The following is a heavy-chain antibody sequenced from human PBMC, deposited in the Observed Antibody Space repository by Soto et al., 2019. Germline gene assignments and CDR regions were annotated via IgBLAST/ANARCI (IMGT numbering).Heavy chain of an antibody. J-gene: IGHJ6*02. V-gene: IGHV3-48*03. CDR1: GFTFSSYE. Sequence: GGSLRLSCAASGFTFSSYEMNWVRQAPGKGLEWVSYISSSGSTIYYADSVKGRFTISRDNAKNSLYLQMNSLRAEDTAVYYCAREAGANTLWLVVVAATEYYGMDVWGQGTTVTVSS. CDR3: AREAGANTLWLVVVAATEYYGMDV. CDR2: ISSSGSTI. D-gene: IGHD2-15*01.